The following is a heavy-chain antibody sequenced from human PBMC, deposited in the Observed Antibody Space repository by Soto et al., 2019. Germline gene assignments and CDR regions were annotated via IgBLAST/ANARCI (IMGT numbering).Heavy chain of an antibody. D-gene: IGHD5-18*01. Sequence: PSETLSLTCAVSGGSISSGGYSWSWIRQPPGKGLEWIGYIYHSGSTYYNPSLKSRVTISVDRSKNQFSLKLSSVTAADTAVYYCARSPPGTAMVIVAYWGQGTLVPVSS. V-gene: IGHV4-30-2*01. CDR3: ARSPPGTAMVIVAY. CDR2: IYHSGST. CDR1: GGSISSGGYS. J-gene: IGHJ4*02.